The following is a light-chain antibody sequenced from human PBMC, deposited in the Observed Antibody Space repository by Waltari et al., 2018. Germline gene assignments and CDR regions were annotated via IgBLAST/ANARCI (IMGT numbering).Light chain of an antibody. J-gene: IGLJ3*02. Sequence: QLVLTQSPSASASLGASVKLTCTLSSGHSSNVIAXXQQQPEKGPRYLMKVTSDGSHSKGDEIPDRFSGSSSGAERYLTISSLQSEDEADYYCQTGGHGTWVFGGGTKLTVL. CDR3: QTGGHGTWV. CDR2: VTSDGSH. V-gene: IGLV4-69*01. CDR1: SGHSSNV.